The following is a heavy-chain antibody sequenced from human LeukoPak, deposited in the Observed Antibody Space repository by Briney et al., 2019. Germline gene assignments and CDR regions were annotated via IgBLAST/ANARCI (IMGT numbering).Heavy chain of an antibody. CDR2: ISGSGGST. CDR3: AKGSYDSSGYYYFDY. D-gene: IGHD3-22*01. Sequence: GSLRLSCAASGFTFSSYAMSWVRQAPGKGLEWVSAISGSGGSTYYADSVKGRFTISRDNSKNTLYLQMNSLRAEDTAVYYCAKGSYDSSGYYYFDYWGQGTLVTVSS. J-gene: IGHJ4*02. V-gene: IGHV3-23*01. CDR1: GFTFSSYA.